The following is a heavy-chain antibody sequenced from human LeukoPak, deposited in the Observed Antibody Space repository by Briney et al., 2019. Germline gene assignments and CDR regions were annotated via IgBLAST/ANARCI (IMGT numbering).Heavy chain of an antibody. J-gene: IGHJ4*02. CDR3: ARVTGYMVEDYFDY. CDR2: INHSGST. Sequence: SETLSLTCAVYGGSFSGYYWSWIRQPPGKGLEWIGEINHSGSTNYNPSLKSRVTISVDTSKNQFSLRLSSVTAADTALYCCARVTGYMVEDYFDYWGQGTLVTVSS. D-gene: IGHD6-13*01. CDR1: GGSFSGYY. V-gene: IGHV4-34*01.